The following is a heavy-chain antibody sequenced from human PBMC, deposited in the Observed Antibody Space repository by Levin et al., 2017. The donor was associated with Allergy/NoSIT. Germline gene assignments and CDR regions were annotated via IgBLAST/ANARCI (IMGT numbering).Heavy chain of an antibody. J-gene: IGHJ4*02. D-gene: IGHD6-13*01. V-gene: IGHV3-7*02. Sequence: PGGSLRLSCATSGFTFSKFWMSWVRQAPGKGLEWVGNIKPDGSETYFVDSVKGRFTISRDNARNSLSLQMNSLTAEDTALYYCVSHSSSWSGVPARWGQGTQVTVSP. CDR2: IKPDGSET. CDR3: VSHSSSWSGVPAR. CDR1: GFTFSKFW.